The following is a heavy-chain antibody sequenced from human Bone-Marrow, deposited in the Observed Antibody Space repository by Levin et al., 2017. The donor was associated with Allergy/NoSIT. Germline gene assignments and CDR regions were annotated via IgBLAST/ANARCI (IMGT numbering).Heavy chain of an antibody. J-gene: IGHJ4*02. CDR1: GFTFSSYA. CDR2: ISGSGTST. V-gene: IGHV3-23*01. D-gene: IGHD5/OR15-5a*01. Sequence: GESLKISCAASGFTFSSYAMSWVRQAPGKGLDWVSAISGSGTSTYYADSVKGRFTISRDNSMTTLYLQMNSLRAEDTAVYYCAKGAGWVAGAVSLIWGQGTLVTVSS. CDR3: AKGAGWVAGAVSLI.